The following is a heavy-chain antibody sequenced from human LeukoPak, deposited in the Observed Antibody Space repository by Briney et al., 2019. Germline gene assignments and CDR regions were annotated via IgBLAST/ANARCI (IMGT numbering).Heavy chain of an antibody. V-gene: IGHV3-23*01. CDR1: GFTFNAYD. D-gene: IGHD2-15*01. CDR2: ISGTGSNT. J-gene: IGHJ4*02. Sequence: GGSLRLSCAASGFTFNAYDMSWVRQAPGKGLEWVSSISGTGSNTYYTDSVKGQFIISRDNSKNTLFLQMNTLGVEDTAVYYCAKQTTQYYFDYWGQGTLVTVSS. CDR3: AKQTTQYYFDY.